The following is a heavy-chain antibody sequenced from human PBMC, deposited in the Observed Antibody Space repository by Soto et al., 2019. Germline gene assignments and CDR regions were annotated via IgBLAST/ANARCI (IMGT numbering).Heavy chain of an antibody. CDR1: GYTFTGYY. Sequence: ASVKVSCKASGYTFTGYYMHWVRQAPGQGFEWMGWINPNSGGTNFAQKFQGWVTMTRDTSISTAYMELSRLRSDDTAVYYCAGSQLEGHYYYYGMDVWGQGTTVTVSS. CDR2: INPNSGGT. CDR3: AGSQLEGHYYYYGMDV. D-gene: IGHD6-13*01. V-gene: IGHV1-2*04. J-gene: IGHJ6*02.